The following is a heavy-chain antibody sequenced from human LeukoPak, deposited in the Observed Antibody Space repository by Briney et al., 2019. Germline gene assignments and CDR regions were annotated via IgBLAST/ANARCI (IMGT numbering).Heavy chain of an antibody. CDR3: ASGSGSGWYRGLDY. CDR1: GFTFSDYG. D-gene: IGHD6-19*01. Sequence: GGSLRLSCAASGFTFSDYGISWVRQAPGKGLEWISYISGSSNVIYYADSVKGRFTISRDNAKNSLYLQMNSLRDEDTAVYYCASGSGSGWYRGLDYWGQGTLVTVSS. CDR2: ISGSSNVI. J-gene: IGHJ4*02. V-gene: IGHV3-48*02.